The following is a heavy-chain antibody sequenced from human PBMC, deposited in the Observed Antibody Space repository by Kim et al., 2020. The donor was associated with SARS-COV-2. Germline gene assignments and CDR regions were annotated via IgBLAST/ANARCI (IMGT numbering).Heavy chain of an antibody. Sequence: SETLSLTCTVSGGSISSSSYYWGWIRQPPGQGLEWIGSIYYSGSTYYNPSLESRVTISVDTSQNQFSLKLSSVTAADTAVYYCARRVVIHWYFDLWGRGTLVTVSS. D-gene: IGHD3-22*01. CDR1: GGSISSSSYY. CDR3: ARRVVIHWYFDL. V-gene: IGHV4-39*01. J-gene: IGHJ2*01. CDR2: IYYSGST.